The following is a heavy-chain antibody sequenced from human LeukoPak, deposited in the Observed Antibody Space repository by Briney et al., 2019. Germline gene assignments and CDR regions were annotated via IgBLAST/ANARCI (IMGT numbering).Heavy chain of an antibody. J-gene: IGHJ4*02. CDR3: LCLGTITSAGTGY. V-gene: IGHV3-74*01. Sequence: GGSPRLSCAASGFTFSSYWMHWVRQAPGEGLVWVSRINSDGSITNYADSVKGRYTISRDNAKSTLYLQMNSLRAEDTAVYYCLCLGTITSAGTGYWGQGTLVTVSS. CDR1: GFTFSSYW. D-gene: IGHD6-13*01. CDR2: INSDGSIT.